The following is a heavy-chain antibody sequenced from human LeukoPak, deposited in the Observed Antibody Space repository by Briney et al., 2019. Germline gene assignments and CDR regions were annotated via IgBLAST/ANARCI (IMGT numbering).Heavy chain of an antibody. V-gene: IGHV1-18*01. CDR3: ARVHGDPDFDY. CDR1: GYTFTTYG. Sequence: GASVKVSCKASGYTFTTYGIGWVRQAPGQGLEWMGWISAYNGNAIYARKFQGRVTMTTDTSTTTAYMELRSLRSDDTAVYYCARVHGDPDFDYWGQGTLVTVSS. D-gene: IGHD7-27*01. CDR2: ISAYNGNA. J-gene: IGHJ4*02.